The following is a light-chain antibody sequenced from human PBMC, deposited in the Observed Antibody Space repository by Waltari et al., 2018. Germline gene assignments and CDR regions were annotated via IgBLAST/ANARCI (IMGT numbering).Light chain of an antibody. CDR1: ISDVGGFNS. Sequence: QSALTQPASVSGSPGQSITISCTGTISDVGGFNSVSWYQVHPGQAPSVMIYDVINRPSGVSDRFSGSKSGNTASLTISGLQAEDEADYYCSSYTSRHTMLFGGGTKLTVL. J-gene: IGLJ2*01. V-gene: IGLV2-14*03. CDR3: SSYTSRHTML. CDR2: DVI.